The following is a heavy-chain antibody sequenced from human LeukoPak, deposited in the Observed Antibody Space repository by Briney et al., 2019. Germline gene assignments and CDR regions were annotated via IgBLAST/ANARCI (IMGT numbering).Heavy chain of an antibody. J-gene: IGHJ4*02. Sequence: PSETLSLTCAVYGGSFSGYYWSWIRQPPGKGLEWIGEINHSGSTNYNPSLKSRVTISVDKSKNQLSLKLRSVTAADTAVYYCARDPRIAAASYFDFWGQGTLVTVSS. D-gene: IGHD6-13*01. V-gene: IGHV4-34*01. CDR2: INHSGST. CDR3: ARDPRIAAASYFDF. CDR1: GGSFSGYY.